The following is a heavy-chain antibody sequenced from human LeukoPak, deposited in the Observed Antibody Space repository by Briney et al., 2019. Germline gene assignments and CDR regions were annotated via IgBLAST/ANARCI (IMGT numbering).Heavy chain of an antibody. CDR3: ARSLQYGNNNYYYYGMDV. D-gene: IGHD2/OR15-2a*01. V-gene: IGHV4-59*01. CDR1: GGSISGYY. CDR2: MSPRGST. Sequence: PSETLSLTCTVSGGSISGYYWSWIRQPPGKGLEWVGYMSPRGSTNYNPSLKSRVTISEDTSKNQFSLKLNSVTAADTAVYYCARSLQYGNNNYYYYGMDVWGQGTTVTVSS. J-gene: IGHJ6*02.